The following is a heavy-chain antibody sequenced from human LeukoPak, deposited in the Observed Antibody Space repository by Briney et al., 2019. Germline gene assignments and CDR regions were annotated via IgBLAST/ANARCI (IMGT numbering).Heavy chain of an antibody. CDR3: ARGAPIDH. CDR2: MNSDVTTI. CDR1: GFTLSSSW. J-gene: IGHJ5*02. Sequence: GGSLRLSCAASGFTLSSSWMYWLRQSPGKGLVWVSRMNSDVTTISYADSVRGRFTISRDNAQNTLHLQMDSLRVEDTAVYYCARGAPIDHWGQGVLVTVSS. V-gene: IGHV3-74*01.